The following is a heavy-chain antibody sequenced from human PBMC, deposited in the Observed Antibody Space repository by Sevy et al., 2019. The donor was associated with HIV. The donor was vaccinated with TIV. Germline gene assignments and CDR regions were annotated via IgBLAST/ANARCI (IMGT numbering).Heavy chain of an antibody. CDR1: GHTLSEYG. Sequence: ASVKVSCKAVGHTLSEYGITWVRQAPGQGLEWMGWISPYNFNGKYAQNVQGRVIMTIDTSTNIAYMEMRGLRSDDTAVYYCAIGLTGYLDVWGTGTSVTVSS. V-gene: IGHV1-18*01. J-gene: IGHJ6*04. CDR2: ISPYNFNG. CDR3: AIGLTGYLDV. D-gene: IGHD2-15*01.